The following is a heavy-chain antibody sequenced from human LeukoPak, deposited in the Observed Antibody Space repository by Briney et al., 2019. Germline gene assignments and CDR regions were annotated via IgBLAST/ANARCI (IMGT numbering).Heavy chain of an antibody. V-gene: IGHV3-30-3*01. J-gene: IGHJ3*02. CDR2: ISYDGSNK. Sequence: GSSVKVSCKASGGTFSSYAMHWVRQAPGKGLEWVAVISYDGSNKYYADSVKGRFTISRDNSKHTLYLQMNSLRAEDTAVYYCAGGFGELLAFDIWGQGTMVTVSS. CDR1: GGTFSSYA. D-gene: IGHD3-10*01. CDR3: AGGFGELLAFDI.